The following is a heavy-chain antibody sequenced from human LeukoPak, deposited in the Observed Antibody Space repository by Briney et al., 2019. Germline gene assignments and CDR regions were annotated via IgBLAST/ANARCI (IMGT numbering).Heavy chain of an antibody. CDR3: AKSFVGATDELDY. Sequence: GRSLRLSCAASGFTFSSYGVHWVRQAPGKGLEWVAFIRYDGSNKYYADSVKGRFTISRDNSKNTLYLQMNSLRAEDTAVYYCAKSFVGATDELDYWGQGTLVTVSS. J-gene: IGHJ4*02. V-gene: IGHV3-30*02. CDR2: IRYDGSNK. D-gene: IGHD1-26*01. CDR1: GFTFSSYG.